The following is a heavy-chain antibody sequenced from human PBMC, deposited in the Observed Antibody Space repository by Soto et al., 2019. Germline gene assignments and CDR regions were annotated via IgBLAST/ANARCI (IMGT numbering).Heavy chain of an antibody. V-gene: IGHV3-30*18. CDR3: AKEELVWFGELYYFNF. J-gene: IGHJ4*02. D-gene: IGHD3-10*01. Sequence: PGGSLRLSCAASGFTFSSYDFHWVRQAPGKGLEWVALISYDGRNKYYADSKGRFTISRDNSKNTLYLQVNSLRADDTAVYYCAKEELVWFGELYYFNFWGQGTRVTVSS. CDR2: ISYDGRNK. CDR1: GFTFSSYD.